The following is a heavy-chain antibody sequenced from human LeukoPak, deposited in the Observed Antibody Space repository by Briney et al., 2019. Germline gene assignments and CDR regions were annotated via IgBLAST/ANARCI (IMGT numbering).Heavy chain of an antibody. CDR2: ISGGGETT. Sequence: GGSLRLSCAASGFTFNNYAMNWVRQAPGKGLGWVSSISGGGETTYYADSAKGRFTISRGNSQNTLYLQMNSLRAEDTAVYYCARDYADYVGYFFFDYWGQGTLVTVSS. CDR1: GFTFNNYA. D-gene: IGHD4-17*01. CDR3: ARDYADYVGYFFFDY. V-gene: IGHV3-23*01. J-gene: IGHJ4*02.